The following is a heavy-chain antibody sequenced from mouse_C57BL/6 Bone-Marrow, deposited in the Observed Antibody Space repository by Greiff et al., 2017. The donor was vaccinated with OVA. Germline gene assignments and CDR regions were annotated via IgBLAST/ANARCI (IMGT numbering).Heavy chain of an antibody. Sequence: QVQLQQPGAELVKPGASVKLSCKASGYTFTSYWMHWVKQRPGQGLEWIGMIHPNSGSTNYNEKFKSKATLTVDKSSSTAYLQRSSLTSEDSAVYYCARGPVYGSPATGAMDYWGQGTSVTVSS. CDR3: ARGPVYGSPATGAMDY. CDR1: GYTFTSYW. J-gene: IGHJ4*01. CDR2: IHPNSGST. D-gene: IGHD1-1*01. V-gene: IGHV1-64*01.